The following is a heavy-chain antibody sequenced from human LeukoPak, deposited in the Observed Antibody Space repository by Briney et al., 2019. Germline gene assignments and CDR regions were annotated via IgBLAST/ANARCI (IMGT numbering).Heavy chain of an antibody. CDR3: ARAGGTTHDSKTFDY. Sequence: PGGSLRLSCAASGFTFSSYDMHWVRQATGKGLEWVSAIGTAGDTYYPGSVKGRFTISRENAKNSLYLQMNSLRAGDTAVYYCARAGGTTHDSKTFDYWGQGTLVTVSS. V-gene: IGHV3-13*01. J-gene: IGHJ4*02. CDR2: IGTAGDT. CDR1: GFTFSSYD. D-gene: IGHD3-22*01.